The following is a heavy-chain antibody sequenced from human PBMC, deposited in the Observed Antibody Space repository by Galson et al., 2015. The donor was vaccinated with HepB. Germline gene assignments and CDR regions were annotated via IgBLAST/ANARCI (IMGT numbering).Heavy chain of an antibody. J-gene: IGHJ4*02. V-gene: IGHV3-9*01. CDR2: ISWNSGSI. CDR1: GFTFDDYA. Sequence: SLRLSCAASGFTFDDYAMRWVRQAPGKGLEWVSGISWNSGSIGYADSVKGRFTISRDNAKNSLYLQMNSLRAEDTALYYCAKDPKAIAVAGGFFDYWGQGTLVTVSS. D-gene: IGHD6-19*01. CDR3: AKDPKAIAVAGGFFDY.